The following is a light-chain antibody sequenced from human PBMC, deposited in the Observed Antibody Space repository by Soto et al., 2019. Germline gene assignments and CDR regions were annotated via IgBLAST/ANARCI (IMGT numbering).Light chain of an antibody. CDR3: NSYTNTDTFWV. Sequence: QSALTQPASVSGCPGQSITISCTGTSSDVGGYNHVSWYQQHSGKVPKVIIYEVSNRPSGVSDRFSGSKSGNTASLTISGLQPEDEADYYCNSYTNTDTFWVFGGGTKLTVL. CDR1: SSDVGGYNH. V-gene: IGLV2-14*01. J-gene: IGLJ3*02. CDR2: EVS.